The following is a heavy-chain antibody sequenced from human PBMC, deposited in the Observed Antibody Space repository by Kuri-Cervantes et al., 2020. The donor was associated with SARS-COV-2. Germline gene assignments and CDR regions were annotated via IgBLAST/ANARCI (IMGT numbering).Heavy chain of an antibody. CDR2: IYYSGST. V-gene: IGHV4-59*01. D-gene: IGHD3-10*01. J-gene: IGHJ5*02. Sequence: SGTLCLTCTVSGGSISSYYWSWIRQPPGKGLEWIGYIYYSGSTNYNPSLKSRVTISVDTSKNQFSLKLSSVTAADTAVYYCARKLELLWLSWFDPWGQGTLVTVSS. CDR1: GGSISSYY. CDR3: ARKLELLWLSWFDP.